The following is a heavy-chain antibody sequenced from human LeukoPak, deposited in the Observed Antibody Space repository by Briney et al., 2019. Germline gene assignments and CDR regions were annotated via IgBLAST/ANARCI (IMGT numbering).Heavy chain of an antibody. J-gene: IGHJ5*02. CDR2: XYSDGST. Sequence: GGSLRLSCAVSGFSVSSNYMNWVRQAPGKGLEXXXXXYSDGSTYYVDSVKGRFTISRDNSKNTVYLQMNSLRAEDTAVYYCARRLFDRGVYLAAIDPWGQGTLVTVSS. CDR3: ARRLFDRGVYLAAIDP. D-gene: IGHD3-9*01. V-gene: IGHV3-66*04. CDR1: GFSVSSNY.